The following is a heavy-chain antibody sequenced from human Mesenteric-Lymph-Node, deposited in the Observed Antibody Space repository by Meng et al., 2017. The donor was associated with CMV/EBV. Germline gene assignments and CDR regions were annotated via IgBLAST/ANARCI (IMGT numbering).Heavy chain of an antibody. Sequence: SETLSLTCTVSGGSVSSGSYYWSWIRQPPGKGLEWIGYIYYSGSTNYNPSLKSRVTISVDTSKNQFSLKLSSVTAADTAVYYCARVRLGLGYFDYWGQGTLVPSPQ. V-gene: IGHV4-61*01. CDR3: ARVRLGLGYFDY. CDR1: GGSVSSGSYY. J-gene: IGHJ4*02. D-gene: IGHD6-19*01. CDR2: IYYSGST.